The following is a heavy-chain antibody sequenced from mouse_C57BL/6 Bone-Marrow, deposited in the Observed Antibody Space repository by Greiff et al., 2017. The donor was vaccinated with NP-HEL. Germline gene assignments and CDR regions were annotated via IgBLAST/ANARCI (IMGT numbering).Heavy chain of an antibody. Sequence: QVQLKESGPELVKPGASVKISCKASGYAFSSSWMNWVKQRPGKGLEWIGRIYPGDGDTNYNGKFKGKATLTADKSSSTAYMQLSSLTSEDSAVYFCARWTTVFDYWGQGTTLTVSS. CDR3: ARWTTVFDY. D-gene: IGHD1-1*01. J-gene: IGHJ2*01. CDR2: IYPGDGDT. CDR1: GYAFSSSW. V-gene: IGHV1-82*01.